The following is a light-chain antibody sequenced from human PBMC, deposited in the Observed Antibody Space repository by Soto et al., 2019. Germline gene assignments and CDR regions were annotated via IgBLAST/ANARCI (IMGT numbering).Light chain of an antibody. Sequence: SYELTQPPPVSVAPGKTATVTCVGDNIGSKSVHWYQQKPGQAPVLVMYYNSDRPSGISERFSGSNSGNTATLTISRVEAGDEADYYCQVWDSSRDQVVFGGGTKLTVL. V-gene: IGLV3-21*04. CDR1: NIGSKS. J-gene: IGLJ2*01. CDR3: QVWDSSRDQVV. CDR2: YNS.